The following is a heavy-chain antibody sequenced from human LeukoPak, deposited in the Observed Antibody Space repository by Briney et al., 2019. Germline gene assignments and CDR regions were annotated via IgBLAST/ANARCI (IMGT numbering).Heavy chain of an antibody. Sequence: ASVKVSCKTSGGTLSSYAISWVRQAPGQGLELMGRIIPILGIANYAQKFQGRVTITADKSTSTAYMELSSLRSEDTAVYYCARGLSCGGDCYRGDFDYWGQGTLVTVSS. CDR2: IIPILGIA. J-gene: IGHJ4*02. CDR1: GGTLSSYA. CDR3: ARGLSCGGDCYRGDFDY. D-gene: IGHD2-21*02. V-gene: IGHV1-69*04.